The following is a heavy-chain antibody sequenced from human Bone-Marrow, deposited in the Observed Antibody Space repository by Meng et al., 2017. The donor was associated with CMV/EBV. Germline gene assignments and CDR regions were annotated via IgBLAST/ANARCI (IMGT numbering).Heavy chain of an antibody. CDR1: GDSTNSSSFY. CDR3: VSGLGY. CDR2: VYYSGRS. V-gene: IGHV4-39*07. J-gene: IGHJ4*02. D-gene: IGHD2/OR15-2a*01. Sequence: SETLSLTCSVSGDSTNSSSFYWGWIRQPPGKGLEWIGSVYYSGRSNYASSLKSRVTISVDTSKNQFSLKLTSVAAADSAVYYCVSGLGYWGQGTLVTVSS.